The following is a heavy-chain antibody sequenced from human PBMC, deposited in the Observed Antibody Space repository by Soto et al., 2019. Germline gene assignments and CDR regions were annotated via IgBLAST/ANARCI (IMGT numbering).Heavy chain of an antibody. Sequence: GGSLRLSCAASGFTFSSYGMHWVRQAPGKGLEWVAVISYDGSNKYYADSVKGRFTISRDNSKNTLYLQMNSLRAEDTAVYYCAKAGDSSGYYSKWFDPWGQGTLVTVSS. V-gene: IGHV3-30*18. CDR1: GFTFSSYG. CDR3: AKAGDSSGYYSKWFDP. J-gene: IGHJ5*02. D-gene: IGHD3-22*01. CDR2: ISYDGSNK.